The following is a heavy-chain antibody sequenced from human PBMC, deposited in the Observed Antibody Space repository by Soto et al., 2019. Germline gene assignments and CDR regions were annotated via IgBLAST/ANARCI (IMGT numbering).Heavy chain of an antibody. CDR1: GGTFSGHA. CDR3: ARGPKWAYRFNS. J-gene: IGHJ4*02. Sequence: QVQLVQSGAEVKKPGSSVKVSCEASGGTFSGHAISWVRQAPGQGPEWMGGLIPLFGTTEHAQDFQVGLPITADKSTSPAYMPLPSLRFAPPAIYHCARGPKWAYRFNSWGQGTLVTVSS. D-gene: IGHD1-20*01. V-gene: IGHV1-69*06. CDR2: LIPLFGTT.